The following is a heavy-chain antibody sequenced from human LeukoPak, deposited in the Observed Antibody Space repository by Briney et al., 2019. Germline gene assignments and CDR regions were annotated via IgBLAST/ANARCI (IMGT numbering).Heavy chain of an antibody. CDR2: ISGSGGST. V-gene: IGHV3-23*01. J-gene: IGHJ6*02. CDR3: AKELVAGPYCYYGMDV. CDR1: GFTFSSYA. D-gene: IGHD2-15*01. Sequence: GGSLRLSCAASGFTFSSYAMSWVRQAPGKGLEWVSAISGSGGSTYYADSVKGRFTISRDNSKNTLYLQMNSLRAEDTAVYYCAKELVAGPYCYYGMDVWGQGTTVTVSS.